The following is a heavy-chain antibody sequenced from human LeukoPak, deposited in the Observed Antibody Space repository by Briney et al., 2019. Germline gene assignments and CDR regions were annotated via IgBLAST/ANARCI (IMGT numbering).Heavy chain of an antibody. CDR2: IDNFGIT. Sequence: GGSLRLSCAASGFSVNNNYMNGVRQAPGEGLEWVSYIDNFGITYYADSVTGRFTIFRDSSRNTLYLKMNSLRADDTAVSYCAGGTYYGTGSRPGYLNYWALGTLVTSPQ. D-gene: IGHD3-10*01. CDR3: AGGTYYGTGSRPGYLNY. V-gene: IGHV3-53*01. CDR1: GFSVNNNY. J-gene: IGHJ4*02.